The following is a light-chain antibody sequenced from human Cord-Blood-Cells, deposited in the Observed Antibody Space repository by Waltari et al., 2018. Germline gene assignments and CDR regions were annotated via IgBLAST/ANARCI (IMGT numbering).Light chain of an antibody. CDR2: AAS. Sequence: DIQMTHSPSSLSASVGDRLTITCRASQSISSYLNWYQQKPGKAPKLLIYAASSLQSGVPSRFSGSGSGTDVTLTISSLQPEDFATYYCQQSYSTPITFGQGTRLEIK. CDR1: QSISSY. V-gene: IGKV1-39*01. CDR3: QQSYSTPIT. J-gene: IGKJ5*01.